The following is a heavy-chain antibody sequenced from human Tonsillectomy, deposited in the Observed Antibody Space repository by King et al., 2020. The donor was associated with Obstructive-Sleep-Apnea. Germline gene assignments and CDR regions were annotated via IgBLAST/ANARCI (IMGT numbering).Heavy chain of an antibody. V-gene: IGHV5-51*01. CDR3: VRRNNYFDY. Sequence: VQLVESGAEVKRPGESLKISCKASGYTFTKYWIGWVRQMPGKGLEYMGIVDPGDSQTNYSPAFQGQVSISADTAINTACLQWTSLKASDTAIYYCVRRNNYFDYWGQGTLVTVSS. J-gene: IGHJ4*02. CDR1: GYTFTKYW. CDR2: VDPGDSQT.